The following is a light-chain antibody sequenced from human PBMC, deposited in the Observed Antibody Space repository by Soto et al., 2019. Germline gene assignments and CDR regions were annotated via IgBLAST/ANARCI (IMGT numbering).Light chain of an antibody. V-gene: IGKV3D-15*01. CDR3: QQYNNWPLT. CDR2: GAT. Sequence: EIVMTQSPATLSVSRGERATLSCRANQAISSNLAWYQQKPGQPPRLLIYGATTRATGIPARFSGSGSGTEFTLTISSLQSEDFAVYYCQQYNNWPLTFGGGTKV. CDR1: QAISSN. J-gene: IGKJ4*01.